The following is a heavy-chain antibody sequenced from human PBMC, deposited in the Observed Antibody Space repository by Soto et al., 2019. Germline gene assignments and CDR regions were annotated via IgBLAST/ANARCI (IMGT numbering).Heavy chain of an antibody. J-gene: IGHJ4*02. D-gene: IGHD3-9*01. V-gene: IGHV3-21*01. CDR1: GFTFSSYS. Sequence: EVQLVESGGGLVKPGGSLRLSCAASGFTFSSYSMNWVRQAPGKGLEWVSSISSSSSYIYYADSVKGLFTISRDNAKNSLFLQMNSVRAEDTAVYYWARVGDCDILTGYYAFDYWGQGTLVTVSS. CDR3: ARVGDCDILTGYYAFDY. CDR2: ISSSSSYI.